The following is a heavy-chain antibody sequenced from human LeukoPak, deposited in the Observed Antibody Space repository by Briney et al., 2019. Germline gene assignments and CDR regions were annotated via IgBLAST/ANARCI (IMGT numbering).Heavy chain of an antibody. J-gene: IGHJ4*02. V-gene: IGHV4-39*01. CDR1: GFTFSSYE. Sequence: PGGSLRLSCAASGFTFSSYEMNWVRQAPGKGLEWIGSIYYSGSTYYNPSLKSRVTISVDTSKNQFSLKLSSVTAADTAVYYCARHFHDYSNPPDYWGQGTLVTVSS. D-gene: IGHD4-11*01. CDR3: ARHFHDYSNPPDY. CDR2: IYYSGST.